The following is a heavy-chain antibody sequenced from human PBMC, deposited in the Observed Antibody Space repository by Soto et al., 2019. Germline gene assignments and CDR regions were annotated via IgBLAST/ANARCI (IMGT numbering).Heavy chain of an antibody. CDR1: GFTFSSYA. CDR2: ISGSGGST. J-gene: IGHJ4*02. Sequence: PVGSLRLSCAASGFTFSSYAMSWVRQAPGKGLEWVSTISGSGGSTFYADSVKGRFTISRDNSKNTLSLQINNPRAEDTAVYYCAKGGLLTGVAYFDYLGQGTLVTVSS. D-gene: IGHD7-27*01. CDR3: AKGGLLTGVAYFDY. V-gene: IGHV3-23*01.